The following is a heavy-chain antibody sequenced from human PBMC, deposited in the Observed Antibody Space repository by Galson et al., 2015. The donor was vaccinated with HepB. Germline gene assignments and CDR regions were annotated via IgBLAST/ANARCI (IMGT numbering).Heavy chain of an antibody. Sequence: QSGAEVKKPGESLKISCKGSGYSFTSYWIGWVRQMPGKGLEWMGIIYPGDSDTRYSPSFQGQVTISADKSISTAYLQWGSLKASDTAMYYCARPSPGITGTTRYGMDVWGQGTTVTVSS. J-gene: IGHJ6*02. CDR3: ARPSPGITGTTRYGMDV. CDR1: GYSFTSYW. CDR2: IYPGDSDT. V-gene: IGHV5-51*03. D-gene: IGHD1-7*01.